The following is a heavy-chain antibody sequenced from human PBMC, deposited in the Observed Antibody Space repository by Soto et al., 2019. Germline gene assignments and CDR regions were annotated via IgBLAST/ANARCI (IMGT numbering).Heavy chain of an antibody. CDR2: IWYHGNTY. D-gene: IGHD4-4*01. J-gene: IGHJ4*02. V-gene: IGHV3-33*07. CDR3: ARDRGYGGNYVFDF. Sequence: LSLTCAVSGGSISSSNWWCWVRQPPGKGLEWVATIWYHGNTYYYKDSIKGRFAVSRDNSKNTVFLQMNTLRAEDTATYYCARDRGYGGNYVFDFWGLGTLVTVSS. CDR1: GGSISSSNW.